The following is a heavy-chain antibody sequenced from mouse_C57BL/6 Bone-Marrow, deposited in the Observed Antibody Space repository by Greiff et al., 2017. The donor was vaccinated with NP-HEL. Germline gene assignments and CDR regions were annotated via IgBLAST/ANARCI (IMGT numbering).Heavy chain of an antibody. CDR2: IDPENGDT. Sequence: EVKLQESGAELVRPGASVKLSCTASGFNIKDDYMHWVKQRPEQGLEWIGWIDPENGDTEYASKFKGKATIPADTSSNTAYLQLSSLTSEDTAVYYCTTVYYGSSYWYFDVWGTGTTVTVSS. V-gene: IGHV14-4*01. CDR3: TTVYYGSSYWYFDV. J-gene: IGHJ1*03. CDR1: GFNIKDDY. D-gene: IGHD1-1*01.